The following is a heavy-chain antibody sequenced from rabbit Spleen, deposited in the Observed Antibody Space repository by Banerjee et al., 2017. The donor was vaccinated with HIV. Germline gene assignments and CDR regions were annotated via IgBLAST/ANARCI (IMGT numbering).Heavy chain of an antibody. D-gene: IGHD1-1*01. CDR1: GVSFSISSY. J-gene: IGHJ4*01. V-gene: IGHV1S40*01. Sequence: ESGGDLVKPGASLTLTCTASGVSFSISSYMCWVRQAPGKGLEWVACAYGGNSGSTYSATWAKGRFTISKTSSTTVTLQMTSLTAADTATYFCARDLDGVIGWNFGWWGPGTLVTVS. CDR3: ARDLDGVIGWNFGW. CDR2: AYGGNSGST.